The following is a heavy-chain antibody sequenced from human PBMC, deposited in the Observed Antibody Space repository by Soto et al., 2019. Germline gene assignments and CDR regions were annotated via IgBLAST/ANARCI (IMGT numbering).Heavy chain of an antibody. CDR2: ISSSGISI. V-gene: IGHV3-48*01. CDR1: GFTFSSHN. D-gene: IGHD1-26*01. CDR3: ARSGNYRLDF. J-gene: IGHJ4*02. Sequence: AGGSLRLSCAASGFTFSSHNMNWVRQAPGKGLEWISYISSSGISIYYADSVKGRFTISRDNAKNSLYLQMNSLRAEDTALYYCARSGNYRLDFWGQGTMVTVSS.